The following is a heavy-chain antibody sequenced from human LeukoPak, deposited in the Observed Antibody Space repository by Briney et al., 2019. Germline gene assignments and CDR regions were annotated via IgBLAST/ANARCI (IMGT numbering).Heavy chain of an antibody. D-gene: IGHD6-13*01. CDR3: AKDGGGYTGGLFDI. CDR2: ISWNSGSI. J-gene: IGHJ3*02. Sequence: PGRSLRLSCAASGFTLDDYAMHWVRQAPGKGLEWVSGISWNSGSIGYADSVKGRFTISRDNAKNSLYLQMNSLRAEDTALYYCAKDGGGYTGGLFDIWGQGTMVTVSS. V-gene: IGHV3-9*01. CDR1: GFTLDDYA.